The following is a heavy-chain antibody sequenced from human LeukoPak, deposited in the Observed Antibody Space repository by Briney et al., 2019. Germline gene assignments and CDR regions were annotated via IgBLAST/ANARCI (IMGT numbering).Heavy chain of an antibody. D-gene: IGHD3-10*01. CDR1: GFTFSNAW. CDR3: TTLNANSYYYGSGSYYDVDY. J-gene: IGHJ4*02. V-gene: IGHV3-15*01. CDR2: IKSKTDGGTT. Sequence: GGSLRLSCAASGFTFSNAWMSWVRQAPGKGLEWVGRIKSKTDGGTTDYAAPVKGRFTISGDDSKNTLYLQMNSLKTEDTAVYYCTTLNANSYYYGSGSYYDVDYWGQGTLVTVSS.